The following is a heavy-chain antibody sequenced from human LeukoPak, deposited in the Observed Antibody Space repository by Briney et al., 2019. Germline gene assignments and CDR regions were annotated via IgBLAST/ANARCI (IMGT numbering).Heavy chain of an antibody. CDR1: GGSISSSSYY. CDR2: IYYSGST. V-gene: IGHV4-39*07. D-gene: IGHD1-7*01. Sequence: SETLSLTCTVSGGSISSSSYYWGWIRQPPGKGLEWIGSIYYSGSTYYNPSLKSRVTISVDTSKNQFSLKLSSVTAADTAVYYCARDVRNWNSYYYYYMDVWGKGTTVTVSS. J-gene: IGHJ6*03. CDR3: ARDVRNWNSYYYYYMDV.